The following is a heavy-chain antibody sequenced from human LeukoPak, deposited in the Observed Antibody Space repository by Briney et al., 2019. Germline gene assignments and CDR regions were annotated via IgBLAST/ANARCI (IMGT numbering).Heavy chain of an antibody. CDR2: IYSGGST. CDR3: ARGWVGSWYYIDY. J-gene: IGHJ4*02. V-gene: IGHV3-53*01. Sequence: PGGSLRLSCAASGFTVSSNYMSWVRQAPGKGLEWVSVIYSGGSTYYADSVKGRFTISRDNSKNTLYLQMNSLRAEDTAVYYCARGWVGSWYYIDYWGQGTLVTVSS. CDR1: GFTVSSNY. D-gene: IGHD6-13*01.